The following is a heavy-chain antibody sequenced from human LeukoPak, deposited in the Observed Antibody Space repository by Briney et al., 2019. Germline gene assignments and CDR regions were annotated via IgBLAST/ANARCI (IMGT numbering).Heavy chain of an antibody. D-gene: IGHD5-18*01. CDR1: GYTFTSYY. CDR3: ARATDTAMPFDY. V-gene: IGHV1-46*01. Sequence: ASVNVSCKASGYTFTSYYMHWVRPAHGQGLEWMGIINPSGGSTSYAQKFQGRVTMTRDTSTSTVYMELSSLRSEDTAVYYCARATDTAMPFDYWGQGTLVTVSS. CDR2: INPSGGST. J-gene: IGHJ4*02.